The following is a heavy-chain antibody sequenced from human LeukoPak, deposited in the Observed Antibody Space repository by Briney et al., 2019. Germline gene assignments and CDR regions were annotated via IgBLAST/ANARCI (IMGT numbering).Heavy chain of an antibody. V-gene: IGHV1-69*04. Sequence: ASVKVSCTASGGTFSSYAISWVRQAPGQGLEWMGRIIPILGIANYAQKFQGRVTITADKSTSTAYMELSSLRSEDTAVYYCARGGVGATTKYYFDYWGQGTLVTVSS. J-gene: IGHJ4*02. CDR1: GGTFSSYA. D-gene: IGHD1-26*01. CDR3: ARGGVGATTKYYFDY. CDR2: IIPILGIA.